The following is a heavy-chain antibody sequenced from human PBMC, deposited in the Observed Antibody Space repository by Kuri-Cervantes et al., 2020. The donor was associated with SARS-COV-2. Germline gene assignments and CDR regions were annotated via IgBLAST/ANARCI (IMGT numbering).Heavy chain of an antibody. V-gene: IGHV1-2*02. CDR1: GYTFTGYY. D-gene: IGHD3-9*01. J-gene: IGHJ3*02. CDR3: AIHFDWLLYGAFDI. Sequence: ASVKVSCKASGYTFTGYYMHWVRQAPGQGLEWMGWINPNSGGTNYAQKFQGRVTMTRDTSISTAYMELSRLRSDDTAVYYCAIHFDWLLYGAFDIWGQGTMVTDSS. CDR2: INPNSGGT.